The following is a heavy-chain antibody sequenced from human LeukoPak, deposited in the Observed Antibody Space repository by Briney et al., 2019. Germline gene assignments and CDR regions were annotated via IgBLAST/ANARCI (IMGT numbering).Heavy chain of an antibody. CDR2: INPNSGGT. CDR3: ATLWGTAMVSFDY. V-gene: IGHV1-2*02. J-gene: IGHJ4*02. Sequence: GASVKVSCKASGYTFTGYYMHWVRQAPGQGLEWMGWINPNSGGTNYAQKFQGRVTMTRDTSISTAYMKLSRLRSDDTAVYYCATLWGTAMVSFDYWGQGPLVTVSS. CDR1: GYTFTGYY. D-gene: IGHD5-18*01.